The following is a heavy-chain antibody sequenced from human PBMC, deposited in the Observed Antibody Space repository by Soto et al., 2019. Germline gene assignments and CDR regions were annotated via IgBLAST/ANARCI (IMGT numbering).Heavy chain of an antibody. J-gene: IGHJ6*03. CDR2: INHSGST. V-gene: IGHV4-34*01. D-gene: IGHD3-3*01. CDR1: GGSFSGYY. CDR3: ARVDYDFSYYYYYMDV. Sequence: SETLSLTCAVYGGSFSGYYWSWIRQPPGKGLEWIGEINHSGSTNYNPSLKSRVTISVDTSKNQFSLKLSSVTAADTAVYYCARVDYDFSYYYYYMDVWGKGTTVTVSS.